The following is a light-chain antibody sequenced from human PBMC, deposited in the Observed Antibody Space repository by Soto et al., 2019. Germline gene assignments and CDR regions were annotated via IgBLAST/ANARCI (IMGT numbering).Light chain of an antibody. CDR2: DAS. CDR1: QSVGKY. V-gene: IGKV3-11*01. Sequence: EILMTHSPATLSLSPCERATLSSRASQSVGKYLVWYQQKPGQAPRLLIYDASNRATGIPARFSGSGSGTDFTLTISSLEPEDLAVYYCQQRGNRPPWTFGQGTKVDIK. CDR3: QQRGNRPPWT. J-gene: IGKJ1*01.